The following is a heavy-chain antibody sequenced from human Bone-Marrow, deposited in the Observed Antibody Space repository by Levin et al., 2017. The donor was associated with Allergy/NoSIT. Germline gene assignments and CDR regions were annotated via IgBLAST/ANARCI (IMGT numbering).Heavy chain of an antibody. V-gene: IGHV1-46*01. D-gene: IGHD1-1*01. CDR3: ARDLSGGLPDAFDI. CDR2: INPRGGST. CDR1: GYSFTSYY. Sequence: ASVKVSCKASGYSFTSYYLHWVRQAPGQGLEWMAIINPRGGSTTYAQKFQGRVTMTSDTSTSTVYMELTSLRSEDTAVYYCARDLSGGLPDAFDIWGQGTIVSVSP. J-gene: IGHJ3*02.